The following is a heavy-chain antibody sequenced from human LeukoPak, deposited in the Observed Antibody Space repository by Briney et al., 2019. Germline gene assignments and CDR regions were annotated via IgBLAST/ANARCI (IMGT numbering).Heavy chain of an antibody. CDR3: ARGVRYFDPLGRLDAFDI. CDR2: TYYRSKWYN. CDR1: GDSVSSNSAA. Sequence: SQTLSLTCAISGDSVSSNSAAWNWIRQSPSRGLEWLGRTYYRSKWYNDYAVSVKSRITINPDTSKNQFSLQLNSVTPEDTAVYYCARGVRYFDPLGRLDAFDIWGQGTMVTVSS. J-gene: IGHJ3*02. V-gene: IGHV6-1*01. D-gene: IGHD3-9*01.